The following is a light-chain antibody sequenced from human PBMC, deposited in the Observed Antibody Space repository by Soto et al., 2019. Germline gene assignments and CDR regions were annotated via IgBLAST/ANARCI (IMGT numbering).Light chain of an antibody. CDR1: QRVTSSY. J-gene: IGKJ5*01. Sequence: EIVMTQSPGTLSLSPGETATLSCSASQRVTSSYLAWYQQKPGQAPRLLIYGASTKAAGTPGRFTGSGSGTDFTLTISSLQSEDFAIYYCQQYDNWPPVTFGQGTRLEIK. V-gene: IGKV3D-15*01. CDR3: QQYDNWPPVT. CDR2: GAS.